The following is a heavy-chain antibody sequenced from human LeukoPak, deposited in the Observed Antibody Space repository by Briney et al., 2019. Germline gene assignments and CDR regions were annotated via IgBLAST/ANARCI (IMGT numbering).Heavy chain of an antibody. D-gene: IGHD3-10*01. V-gene: IGHV1-8*01. CDR3: AREYGSGSFNDY. CDR2: MNPNSGNT. Sequence: ASVKVSCKASGYTFTSYDINWVRQATGQGLEWMGWMNPNSGNTGYAQKFQGRVTMTRDTSTSTVYMELSSLRSEDTAVYYCAREYGSGSFNDYWGQGTLVTVSS. J-gene: IGHJ4*02. CDR1: GYTFTSYD.